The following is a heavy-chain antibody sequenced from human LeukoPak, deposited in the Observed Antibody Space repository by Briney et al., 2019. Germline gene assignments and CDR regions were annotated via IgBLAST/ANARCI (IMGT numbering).Heavy chain of an antibody. Sequence: PSETLSLTCTVSGGSITNYYWSWIRHPLGKGLERMLYIFYSVSTKYNPSIKSRATLSVDTSKTQFSLRLSSVTAADTAVYYCARADSNYDSGYYAFDIWGQGTMVTVSS. CDR1: GGSITNYY. D-gene: IGHD4-11*01. CDR2: IFYSVST. CDR3: ARADSNYDSGYYAFDI. V-gene: IGHV4-59*08. J-gene: IGHJ3*02.